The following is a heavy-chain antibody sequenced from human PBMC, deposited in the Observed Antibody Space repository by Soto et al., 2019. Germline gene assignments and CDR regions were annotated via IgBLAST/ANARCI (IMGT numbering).Heavy chain of an antibody. CDR1: GGSVSSGSYY. V-gene: IGHV4-61*01. D-gene: IGHD1-26*01. Sequence: QVQLQESGPGLVKPSETLSLTCTVSGGSVSSGSYYWSWIRQPPGKGLEWIGYIYYSGSTNYNPSLKSRVTISVDTSKNQFSLKLSSVTAAHTAVYYCARGIVGALSWFDPWGQGTLVTVSS. CDR3: ARGIVGALSWFDP. CDR2: IYYSGST. J-gene: IGHJ5*02.